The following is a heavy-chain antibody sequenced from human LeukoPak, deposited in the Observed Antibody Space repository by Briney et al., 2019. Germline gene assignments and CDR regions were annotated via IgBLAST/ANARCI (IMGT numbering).Heavy chain of an antibody. Sequence: GGSLRLSCAASGFTSSSYWMHWVRQAPGRGLVWVSRIRTDGTITTYADSVKGRFSISRDNAKNTLYLQMNSLRAEDTAVYYCANSEYSVFDYWGQGTLVTVSS. J-gene: IGHJ4*02. CDR1: GFTSSSYW. CDR3: ANSEYSVFDY. V-gene: IGHV3-74*03. CDR2: IRTDGTIT. D-gene: IGHD2/OR15-2a*01.